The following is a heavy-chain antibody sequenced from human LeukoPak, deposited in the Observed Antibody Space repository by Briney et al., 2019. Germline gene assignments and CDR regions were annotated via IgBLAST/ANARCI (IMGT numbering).Heavy chain of an antibody. D-gene: IGHD3-22*01. CDR1: GGSFNNYA. Sequence: SVKVSCKASGGSFNNYAISWVRQAPGQGLEWMGRIIPIFGIANSAQKFQGRVTITADKSTSTAYMELSSLRSEDTAVYYCARGYDSSGYSSVYFDYWGQGTLVTVSS. V-gene: IGHV1-69*04. CDR2: IIPIFGIA. CDR3: ARGYDSSGYSSVYFDY. J-gene: IGHJ4*02.